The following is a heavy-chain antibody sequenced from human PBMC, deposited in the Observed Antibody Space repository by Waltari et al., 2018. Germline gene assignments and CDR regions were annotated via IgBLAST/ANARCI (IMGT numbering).Heavy chain of an antibody. V-gene: IGHV1-69*04. CDR3: AIQNRGYSYGYI. CDR1: GGTFSSYA. Sequence: QVQLVQSGAEVKKPGSSVKVSCKASGGTFSSYAISWVRQAPGQGLEWMGGSIPILGIATYAQKFQGRVTITADESTSTAYMELSSLRSEDTAVYYCAIQNRGYSYGYIWGQGTLVTVSS. D-gene: IGHD5-18*01. J-gene: IGHJ4*02. CDR2: SIPILGIA.